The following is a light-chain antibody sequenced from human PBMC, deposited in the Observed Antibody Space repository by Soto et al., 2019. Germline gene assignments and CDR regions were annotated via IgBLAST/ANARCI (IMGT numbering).Light chain of an antibody. V-gene: IGKV1-5*01. Sequence: DIQITQSPSTLSASVVDRVTITCRASQIISGWLAWYQQNTGKAPKLRIHDATSLESGGPSRSSASGSGTEVTHTISSLQPDNFATHYCQQYSSYWTDAQGTK. CDR3: QQYSSYWT. J-gene: IGKJ1*01. CDR1: QIISGW. CDR2: DAT.